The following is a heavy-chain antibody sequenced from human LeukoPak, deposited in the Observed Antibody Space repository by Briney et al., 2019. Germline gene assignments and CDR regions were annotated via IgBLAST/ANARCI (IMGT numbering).Heavy chain of an antibody. V-gene: IGHV3-66*01. J-gene: IGHJ3*02. Sequence: GGSLRLSCAASGFTVSSNYMSWVRQAPGKGLEWVSVIYSGGSTYYADSVKGRFTISRDNSKNTLYLQMNSLRAEDTAVYYCARDSCGGDCYSRAFDIWGQGTMVTVSS. CDR2: IYSGGST. CDR1: GFTVSSNY. D-gene: IGHD2-21*02. CDR3: ARDSCGGDCYSRAFDI.